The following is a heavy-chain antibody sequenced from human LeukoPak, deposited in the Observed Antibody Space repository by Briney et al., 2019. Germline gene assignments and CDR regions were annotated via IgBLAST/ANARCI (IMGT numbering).Heavy chain of an antibody. CDR2: ISSIGGTT. CDR1: GFTFSTYA. J-gene: IGHJ3*02. CDR3: ARDKTEQWLVLEAFDI. D-gene: IGHD6-19*01. V-gene: IGHV3-64*01. Sequence: GGSLRLSCAASGFTFSTYALHWVRQVPGKGLEYVSAISSIGGTTYYANSVKGRFTISRDNSKNTLYLQMNSLRAEDTAVYYCARDKTEQWLVLEAFDIWGQGTVVTVSS.